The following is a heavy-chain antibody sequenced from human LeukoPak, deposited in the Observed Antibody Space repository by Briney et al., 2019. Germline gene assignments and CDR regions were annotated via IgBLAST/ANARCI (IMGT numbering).Heavy chain of an antibody. CDR2: ISYDGSNK. CDR3: AKEGVAAAGKGDFDY. CDR1: GFTFSSYG. V-gene: IGHV3-30*18. J-gene: IGHJ4*02. Sequence: GGSLRLSCAASGFTFSSYGMHWVRQAPGKGLEWVAVISYDGSNKYYADSVKGRFTISRDNSKNTLYLQMNSLRAEDTAVCYCAKEGVAAAGKGDFDYWGQGTLVTVSS. D-gene: IGHD6-13*01.